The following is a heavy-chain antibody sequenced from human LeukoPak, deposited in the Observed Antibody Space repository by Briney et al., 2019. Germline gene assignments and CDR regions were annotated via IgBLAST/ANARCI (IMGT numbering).Heavy chain of an antibody. D-gene: IGHD3-10*01. CDR1: GGSISSYY. CDR2: IYISGST. J-gene: IGHJ6*02. Sequence: PSETLSLTCTVSGGSISSYYWSWIRQPAGKGLEWIGRIYISGSTNYNPSLKSRVTMSVDTSKNQFSLKLSSVTAADTAVYYCARNRYYYGSGGGSYYYGMDVWGQGTTVTVSS. CDR3: ARNRYYYGSGGGSYYYGMDV. V-gene: IGHV4-4*07.